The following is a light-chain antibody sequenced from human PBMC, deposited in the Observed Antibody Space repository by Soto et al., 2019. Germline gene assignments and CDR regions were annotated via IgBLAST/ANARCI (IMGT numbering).Light chain of an antibody. V-gene: IGLV1-40*01. CDR3: QSYDSSLSGSRVV. CDR1: SSNIGAGYD. J-gene: IGLJ2*01. CDR2: GNS. Sequence: QSVLTQPPSVSGAPGQRVTISCTGSSSNIGAGYDVHWYQQLPGTAPKLLIYGNSNRPSWVPDRFSGSKYGTSASLAITGLQAEDEADYYCQSYDSSLSGSRVVFGGGTKLTVL.